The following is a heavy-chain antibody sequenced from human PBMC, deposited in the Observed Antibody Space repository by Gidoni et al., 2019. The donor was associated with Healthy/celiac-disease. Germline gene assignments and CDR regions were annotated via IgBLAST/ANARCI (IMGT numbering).Heavy chain of an antibody. D-gene: IGHD3-10*01. J-gene: IGHJ6*02. Sequence: QVHLQQWGAGLLKPSETLSLTCAVSGGSFNNYYWRWIRQSPGKGLEWIGEINHSGSTNYNPSLKSRVTISVDTSKNQFSRELSSVTAADTAVYYCAIWYYDYGMDVWGQGTTVTVSS. CDR1: GGSFNNYY. CDR3: AIWYYDYGMDV. V-gene: IGHV4-34*01. CDR2: INHSGST.